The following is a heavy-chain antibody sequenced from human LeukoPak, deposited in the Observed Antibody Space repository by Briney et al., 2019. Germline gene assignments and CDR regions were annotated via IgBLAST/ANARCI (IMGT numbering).Heavy chain of an antibody. D-gene: IGHD5-18*01. V-gene: IGHV4-39*02. CDR1: GGFVSDRSYY. J-gene: IGHJ5*02. CDR3: AREVGTERWFDP. CDR2: IYYSGNT. Sequence: SETLSLTCTVSGGFVSDRSYYWGWIRQPPGKGLEWIGSIYYSGNTYCNPSLKSRVTISVDTSKNQFSLKLSSVTAADTAVYHCAREVGTERWFDPWGQGTRVTVSS.